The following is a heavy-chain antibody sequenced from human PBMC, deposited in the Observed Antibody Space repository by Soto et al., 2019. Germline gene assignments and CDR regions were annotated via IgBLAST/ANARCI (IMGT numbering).Heavy chain of an antibody. CDR3: AGGWGHSDSSGYYMYFEQ. D-gene: IGHD3-22*01. V-gene: IGHV1-69*01. Sequence: QVQLVQSGAEVKKPGSSLKVSCKASGGTFSSLAISWVRQAPGRGLEWMGGTIPNFGTANYAQKFQDRVTINADEYTTTAYMGLSGLRSEDTAVYYCAGGWGHSDSSGYYMYFEQWGQGTQVTVS. CDR2: TIPNFGTA. J-gene: IGHJ4*02. CDR1: GGTFSSLA.